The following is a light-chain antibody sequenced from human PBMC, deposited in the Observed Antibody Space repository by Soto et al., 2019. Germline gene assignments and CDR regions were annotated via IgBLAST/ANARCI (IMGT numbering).Light chain of an antibody. V-gene: IGKV3-11*01. J-gene: IGKJ5*01. CDR1: QSVNSY. CDR3: QQRSNWRSIT. CDR2: DAS. Sequence: EIVLSHSPATLSLSPGERATLSCSASQSVNSYLAWYQQKPGQAPRLLIYDASTRATGIPARFSGSGSGTDFTLTISSLEPEDFAVYYCQQRSNWRSITFGQGTRLEIK.